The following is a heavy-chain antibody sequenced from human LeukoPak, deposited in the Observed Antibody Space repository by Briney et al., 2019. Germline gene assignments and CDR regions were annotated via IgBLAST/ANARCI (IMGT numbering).Heavy chain of an antibody. V-gene: IGHV1-2*02. CDR1: GYTFTGYY. D-gene: IGHD5-12*01. CDR3: ARSGYSGYAIDFTDY. CDR2: INPNSGGT. Sequence: GASVKVSCKASGYTFTGYYVHWVRRAPGQGLEWMGWINPNSGGTNYAQKFQGRVTMTRDTSISTAYMELSRLRSDDTAVYYCARSGYSGYAIDFTDYWGQGTLVTVSS. J-gene: IGHJ4*02.